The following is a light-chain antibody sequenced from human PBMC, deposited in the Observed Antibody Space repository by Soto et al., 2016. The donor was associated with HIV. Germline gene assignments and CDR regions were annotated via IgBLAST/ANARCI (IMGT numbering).Light chain of an antibody. J-gene: IGKJ4*02. Sequence: DVALTQSPLSLPVTLGQPASISCRSSQSLVHSDGNSYLTWFHQRPGQSPRRLIYQASKRDSGVPDRFSGSGSGTDFTLKISRVEAEDVGTYYCMQGTQFGGGTRVDIK. V-gene: IGKV2-30*02. CDR3: MQGTQ. CDR2: QAS. CDR1: QSLVHSDGNSY.